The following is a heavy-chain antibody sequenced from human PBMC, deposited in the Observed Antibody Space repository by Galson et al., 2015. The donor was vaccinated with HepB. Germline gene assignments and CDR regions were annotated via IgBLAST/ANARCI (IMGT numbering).Heavy chain of an antibody. CDR1: GFNFDSYA. V-gene: IGHV3-30*04. CDR2: ISYDGSVK. CDR3: ARDLWGRTVTTLGY. Sequence: SLRLSCAVSGFNFDSYAIHWVRQPPGKGLEWVAVISYDGSVKNYADSVKGRFTIFRDNPKNTLYLQMNSPRTEDSALYYCARDLWGRTVTTLGYWGQGTLVTVSS. J-gene: IGHJ4*02. D-gene: IGHD4-11*01.